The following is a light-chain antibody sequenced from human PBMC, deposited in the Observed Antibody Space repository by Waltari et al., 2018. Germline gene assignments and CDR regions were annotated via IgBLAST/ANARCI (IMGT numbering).Light chain of an antibody. V-gene: IGKV1-5*03. CDR2: KAS. Sequence: DILMTQSPSTLSAYVGDRVTITCRASQSISSWLAWYQQKPGKAPKLLIYKASTLEGGVPSRFSGIGSGTDFTLTISSLQPDDSAAYYCQQYYTYPLTFGGGTKVEIK. J-gene: IGKJ4*01. CDR1: QSISSW. CDR3: QQYYTYPLT.